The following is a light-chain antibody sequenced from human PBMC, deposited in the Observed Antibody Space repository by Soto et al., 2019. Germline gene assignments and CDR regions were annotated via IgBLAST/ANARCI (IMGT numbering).Light chain of an antibody. CDR3: KQYGSSGT. CDR1: QSVSSSY. V-gene: IGKV3-20*01. CDR2: GAS. J-gene: IGKJ1*01. Sequence: DMVLTQSPGTLSLSPGDSATLSCRASQSVSSSYLAWYQQKPGQAPRILIYGASSRATGIQDRFSGSGSGTESPLTSSRLEPEDFAVYYCKQYGSSGTFGQGTQVDIK.